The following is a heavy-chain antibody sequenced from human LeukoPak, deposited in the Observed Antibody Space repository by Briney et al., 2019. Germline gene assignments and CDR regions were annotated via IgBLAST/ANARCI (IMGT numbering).Heavy chain of an antibody. CDR1: GFTFSSYA. CDR3: ARVRITVTHLFDY. J-gene: IGHJ4*02. D-gene: IGHD4-17*01. CDR2: ISGSGGST. Sequence: GGSLRLSCAASGFTFSSYAMSWVRQAPGKGLEWVSAISGSGGSTYYADSVKGRFTISRDNAKKSFLLQMNSLRAEDTAFYYRARVRITVTHLFDYWGQGTLVTVSS. V-gene: IGHV3-23*01.